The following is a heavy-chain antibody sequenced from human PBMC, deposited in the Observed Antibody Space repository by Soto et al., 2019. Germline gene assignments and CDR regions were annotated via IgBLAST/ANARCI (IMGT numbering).Heavy chain of an antibody. CDR2: IVVGSGNT. CDR1: GFTFTSSA. V-gene: IGHV1-58*01. J-gene: IGHJ4*02. D-gene: IGHD5-12*01. Sequence: SVKVSCKASGFTFTSSAVQWVRQARGQRLEWIGWIVVGSGNTNYAQKFQERVTITRDMSTSTAYMELSSLRSEDTAVYYCAAPPNRDAYNYGYWGQGTLVTVSS. CDR3: AAPPNRDAYNYGY.